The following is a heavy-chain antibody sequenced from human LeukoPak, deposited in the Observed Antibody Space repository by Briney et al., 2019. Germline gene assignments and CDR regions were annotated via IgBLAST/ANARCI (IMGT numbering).Heavy chain of an antibody. D-gene: IGHD2-15*01. CDR2: INPNSGGT. J-gene: IGHJ6*03. Sequence: ASVTVSFKGSGYTFTCYYLHWVRQAPGQGLEWMGWINPNSGGTNYAQEFQGRVTMTRDTSISTAYMELSRLRSDDTAVYYCARRGFAASYYYYYYMDVWGKGTTVTISS. CDR3: ARRGFAASYYYYYYMDV. V-gene: IGHV1-2*02. CDR1: GYTFTCYY.